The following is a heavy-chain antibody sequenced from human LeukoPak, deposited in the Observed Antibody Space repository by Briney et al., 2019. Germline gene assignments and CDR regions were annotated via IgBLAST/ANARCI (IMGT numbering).Heavy chain of an antibody. J-gene: IGHJ4*02. CDR2: IYYSGST. CDR1: GGSISSYY. Sequence: SETLSLTCTVSGGSISSYYWSWIRQPLGKGLEWIGYIYYSGSTNYNPSLKSRVTISVDTSKNQFSLKLSSVTAADTAVYYCARRVKLLWWYFDYWGQGTLVTVSS. CDR3: ARRVKLLWWYFDY. D-gene: IGHD3-10*01. V-gene: IGHV4-59*01.